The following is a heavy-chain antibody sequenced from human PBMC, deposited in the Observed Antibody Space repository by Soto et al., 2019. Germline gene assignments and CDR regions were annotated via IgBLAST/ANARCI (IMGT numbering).Heavy chain of an antibody. Sequence: GGSLRLSCAASGFTFSDYYMSWIRQAPGKGLEWVSYISSSGSTIYYADSVKGRFTISRDNAKNSLYLQMNSLRAEDTAVYYCARELLSPRGVISYYYYGMDVWGQGTTVTVSS. CDR1: GFTFSDYY. D-gene: IGHD3-10*01. V-gene: IGHV3-11*01. J-gene: IGHJ6*02. CDR2: ISSSGSTI. CDR3: ARELLSPRGVISYYYYGMDV.